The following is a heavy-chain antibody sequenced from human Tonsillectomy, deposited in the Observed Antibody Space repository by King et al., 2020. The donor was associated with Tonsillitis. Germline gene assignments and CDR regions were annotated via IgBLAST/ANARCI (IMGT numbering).Heavy chain of an antibody. J-gene: IGHJ4*02. D-gene: IGHD3-22*01. V-gene: IGHV4-39*01. Sequence: QLQESGPGLVKPSETLSLTCTVSGGSISSSNYHWGWIRQPPGKGLEGIGSIYYSGSTYYNPSLKSRVTISVETSKNQFSLKLTSVTAADTAVYYCARLDYYDSSGYLLPDYWGQGTLITVSS. CDR2: IYYSGST. CDR1: GGSISSSNYH. CDR3: ARLDYYDSSGYLLPDY.